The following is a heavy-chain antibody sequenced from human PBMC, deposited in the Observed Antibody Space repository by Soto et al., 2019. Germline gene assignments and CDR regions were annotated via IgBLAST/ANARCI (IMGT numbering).Heavy chain of an antibody. V-gene: IGHV5-51*01. CDR3: ARQAYFGSGTYYSDY. Sequence: AASVKVSCKVSGYTLTELSMHWVRQAPGKGLEWMGIIYPGDSDATYSPSFEGQVTFSVDKSITTAYLQWISLKASDTAMYYCARQAYFGSGTYYSDYWGQGTQVTVSS. J-gene: IGHJ4*02. CDR1: GYTLTELS. D-gene: IGHD3-10*01. CDR2: IYPGDSDA.